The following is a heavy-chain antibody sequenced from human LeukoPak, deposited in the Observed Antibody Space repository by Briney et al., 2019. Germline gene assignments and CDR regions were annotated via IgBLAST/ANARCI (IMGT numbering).Heavy chain of an antibody. CDR3: AREKEYSYEEGGQRYNWFDP. CDR1: GYTFTSYD. D-gene: IGHD5-18*01. J-gene: IGHJ5*02. CDR2: MNPNSGNT. V-gene: IGHV1-8*03. Sequence: ASVKVSCKASGYTFTSYDINWVRQATGQGLEWMGWMNPNSGNTGYAQKFQGRVTITRNTSISTAYMELSSLRSEDTAVYYCAREKEYSYEEGGQRYNWFDPWGQGTLVTVSS.